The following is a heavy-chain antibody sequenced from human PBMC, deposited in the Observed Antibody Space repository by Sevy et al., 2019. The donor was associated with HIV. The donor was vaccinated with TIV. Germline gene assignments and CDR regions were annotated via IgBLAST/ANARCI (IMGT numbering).Heavy chain of an antibody. CDR2: ISDTGTST. Sequence: GGSLRLSCAASGFTFSTYSMTWVRQAPRKGLEWVSAISDTGTSTYYTDSVEGRFTISRDNSKSTLFLHMNSLRAEDTALYYGAKFAGDFPHFDFWGLGTLVTVSS. CDR1: GFTFSTYS. J-gene: IGHJ4*02. V-gene: IGHV3-23*01. D-gene: IGHD7-27*01. CDR3: AKFAGDFPHFDF.